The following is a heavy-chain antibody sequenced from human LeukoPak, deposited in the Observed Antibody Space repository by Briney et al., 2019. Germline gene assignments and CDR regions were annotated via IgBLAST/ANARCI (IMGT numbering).Heavy chain of an antibody. D-gene: IGHD6-25*01. J-gene: IGHJ4*02. CDR2: ISSSSSYI. V-gene: IGHV3-21*01. CDR3: ARGEGSGWRHTYYFDY. Sequence: GGSLRLSCAASGFTFSSYSMNWVRQAPGKGLEWVSSISSSSSYIYYADSVKGRFTISRDNAKNSLYLQMNSLRAEDTAVYYCARGEGSGWRHTYYFDYWGQGTLVTVSS. CDR1: GFTFSSYS.